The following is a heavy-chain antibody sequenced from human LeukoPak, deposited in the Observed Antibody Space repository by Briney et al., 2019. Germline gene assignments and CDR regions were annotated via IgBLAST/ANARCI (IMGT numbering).Heavy chain of an antibody. CDR3: ARGGYDILTGYYPWLDY. CDR2: TYYRSRWYS. Sequence: SQTLSLTCVISGDSVSRNTAGWNWIRQSPSRGLEWLGRTYYRSRWYSDFASSVRNRMTINPDTSKNQFSLQLNSVTPEDTAVYYCARGGYDILTGYYPWLDYWGQGTLVTVSS. V-gene: IGHV6-1*01. D-gene: IGHD3-9*01. CDR1: GDSVSRNTAG. J-gene: IGHJ4*02.